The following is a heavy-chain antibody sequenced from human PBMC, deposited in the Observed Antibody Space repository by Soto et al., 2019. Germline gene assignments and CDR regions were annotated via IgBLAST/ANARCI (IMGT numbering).Heavy chain of an antibody. CDR2: IYYSGST. J-gene: IGHJ4*02. V-gene: IGHV4-30-4*01. D-gene: IGHD5-18*01. CDR3: ARLGYSYGYPAETDY. CDR1: GGSISSGDYY. Sequence: SETLSLTCTVSGGSISSGDYYWSWIRQPPGKGLEWIGYIYYSGSTYYNPSLKSRVTISVDTSKNQSSLKLSSVTAADTAVYYCARLGYSYGYPAETDYWGQGTLVTVSS.